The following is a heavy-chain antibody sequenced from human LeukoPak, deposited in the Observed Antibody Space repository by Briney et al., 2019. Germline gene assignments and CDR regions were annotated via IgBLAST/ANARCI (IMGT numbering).Heavy chain of an antibody. D-gene: IGHD3-10*01. Sequence: PSETLSPTCGVYGGSFRGNYWSWIRQPPGKGLEWIGEINHSGSTNYNPSLKSRVTISVDTSKNQFSLKVSSVTAADTAVYYCARHYGSESYYYYWRQGTLVTVSS. J-gene: IGHJ4*02. CDR2: INHSGST. V-gene: IGHV4-34*01. CDR3: ARHYGSESYYYY. CDR1: GGSFRGNY.